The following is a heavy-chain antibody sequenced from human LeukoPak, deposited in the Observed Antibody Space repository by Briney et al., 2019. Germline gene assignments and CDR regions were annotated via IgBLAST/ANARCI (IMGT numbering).Heavy chain of an antibody. CDR3: ARGLRGYSYGYLDY. V-gene: IGHV1-69*04. J-gene: IGHJ4*02. D-gene: IGHD5-18*01. CDR2: IIPIFGIA. Sequence: ASVKVSCKASGGTFSSYAISWARQAPGQGLEWMGRIIPIFGIANYAQKFQGRVTITADKSTSTAYMELSSLRSEDTAVYYCARGLRGYSYGYLDYWGQGTLVTVSS. CDR1: GGTFSSYA.